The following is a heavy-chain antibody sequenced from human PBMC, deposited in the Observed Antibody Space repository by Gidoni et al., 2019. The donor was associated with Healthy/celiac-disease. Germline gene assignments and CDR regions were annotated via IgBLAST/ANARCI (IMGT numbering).Heavy chain of an antibody. V-gene: IGHV4-34*01. CDR2: INHSGST. CDR3: ATHSGSYDAFDI. D-gene: IGHD1-26*01. Sequence: QVQLQQLGAGLLKPSETLSLTCAVYGGSFSGYYWSWIRQPPGKGLEWIGEINHSGSTNYNPSLKSRVTISVDTSKNQFSLKLSSVTAADTAVYYCATHSGSYDAFDIWGQGTMVTVSS. J-gene: IGHJ3*02. CDR1: GGSFSGYY.